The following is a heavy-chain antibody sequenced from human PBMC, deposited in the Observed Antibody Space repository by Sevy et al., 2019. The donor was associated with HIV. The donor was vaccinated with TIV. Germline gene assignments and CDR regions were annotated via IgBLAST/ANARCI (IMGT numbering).Heavy chain of an antibody. CDR2: ISGYDGKT. V-gene: IGHV1-18*04. CDR1: GYTFASYG. Sequence: ASVKVSCKTSGYTFASYGIGWVRQAPGQGLEWVGWISGYDGKTNYAQKFQGRVTMTTDTSTSTAYMEPRSLRSDDTAVYYCARGLLNYYDSSGYYYSAWGQGTLVTVSS. CDR3: ARGLLNYYDSSGYYYSA. D-gene: IGHD3-22*01. J-gene: IGHJ5*02.